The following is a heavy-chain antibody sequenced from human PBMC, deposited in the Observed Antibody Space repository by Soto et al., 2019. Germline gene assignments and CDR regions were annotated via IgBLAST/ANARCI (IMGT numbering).Heavy chain of an antibody. Sequence: GGALRLSCAASGFTFSSYWMSWVRQAPGKGLEWVANIKQDGSEKYYVDSVKGRFTISRDNAKNSLYLQMNSLRAEDTAAYYCARVPVLRFLEWLLSFDYWGQGTLVTVSS. V-gene: IGHV3-7*03. D-gene: IGHD3-3*01. J-gene: IGHJ4*02. CDR2: IKQDGSEK. CDR1: GFTFSSYW. CDR3: ARVPVLRFLEWLLSFDY.